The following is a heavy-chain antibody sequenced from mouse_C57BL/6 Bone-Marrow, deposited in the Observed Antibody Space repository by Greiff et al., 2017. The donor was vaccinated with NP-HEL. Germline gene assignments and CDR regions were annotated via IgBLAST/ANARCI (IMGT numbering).Heavy chain of an antibody. V-gene: IGHV1-81*01. J-gene: IGHJ2*01. D-gene: IGHD4-1*01. CDR3: ARRGNWPFDY. Sequence: VKLMESGAELARPGASVKLSCKASGYTFTSYGISWVKQRTGQGLEWIGEIYPRSGNTYYNEKFKGKATLTADKSSSTAYMELRSLTSEDSAVYFCARRGNWPFDYWGQGTTLTVSS. CDR1: GYTFTSYG. CDR2: IYPRSGNT.